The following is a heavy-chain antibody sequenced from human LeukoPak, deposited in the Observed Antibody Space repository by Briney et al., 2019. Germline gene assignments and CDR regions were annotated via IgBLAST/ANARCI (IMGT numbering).Heavy chain of an antibody. V-gene: IGHV3-30-3*01. CDR2: ISYDGSNK. D-gene: IGHD1-26*01. CDR1: GFTFSSYA. Sequence: PGGSLRLSCAASGFTFSSYAMHWVRQAPGKGLEWVAVISYDGSNKYYADSLKGRFTISRDNSKNMLYLQVNSVTADDTAVYYCAKDPGDSVRGYYMDVWGKGTTVIVSS. CDR3: AKDPGDSVRGYYMDV. J-gene: IGHJ6*03.